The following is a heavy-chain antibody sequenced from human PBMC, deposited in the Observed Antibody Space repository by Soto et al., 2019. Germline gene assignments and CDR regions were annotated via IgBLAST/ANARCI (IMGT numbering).Heavy chain of an antibody. Sequence: EVQLLESGGALVQPGGSLRLSCTASGFTFSTYAMGWVRQAPGKGLQWVSTISDSSGSTYYADSVKGRFAISRDNSKNTWYLQMSSLGGDDTAIYCCARLDDGPDFWGQGTLVTVSS. D-gene: IGHD4-17*01. J-gene: IGHJ4*02. CDR3: ARLDDGPDF. V-gene: IGHV3-23*01. CDR2: ISDSSGST. CDR1: GFTFSTYA.